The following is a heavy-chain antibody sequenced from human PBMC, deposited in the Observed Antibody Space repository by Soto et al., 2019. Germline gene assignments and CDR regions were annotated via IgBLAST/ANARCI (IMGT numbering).Heavy chain of an antibody. CDR3: ARDLDWNFHY. J-gene: IGHJ4*02. D-gene: IGHD2-8*02. Sequence: GGSLRLSCAASGFTFSSYAMHWVRQAPGKGLEWVAVISYYGSNKYYADSVKGRFTISRDNSKNTLYLQMNSLRAEDTAVYYCARDLDWNFHYWGQGTLVTVSS. CDR1: GFTFSSYA. V-gene: IGHV3-30-3*01. CDR2: ISYYGSNK.